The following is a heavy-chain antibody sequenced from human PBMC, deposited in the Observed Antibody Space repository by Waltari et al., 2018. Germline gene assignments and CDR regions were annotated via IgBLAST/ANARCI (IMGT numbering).Heavy chain of an antibody. J-gene: IGHJ4*01. Sequence: EVQIMQSGGGLVQPGGSVRLSWAASGVPLRHSGMTWIRQSPRRGLEWVSTISGSGDSTYYAESVRGRFTVSRDNFNNTLYLQMDNLSPEDSAVYYCVTRPQWERQRPLYFDFWGHGTHVTVSS. V-gene: IGHV3-23*01. D-gene: IGHD1-26*01. CDR2: ISGSGDST. CDR1: GVPLRHSG. CDR3: VTRPQWERQRPLYFDF.